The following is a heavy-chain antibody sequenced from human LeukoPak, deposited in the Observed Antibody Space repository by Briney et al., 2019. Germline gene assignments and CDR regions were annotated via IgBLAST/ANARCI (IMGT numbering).Heavy chain of an antibody. Sequence: ASVKVSCKASGYTFTGYYMHWVRQAPGQGLEWMGWINPNSGGTNYAQKFQGRVTMTRDTSISTAYMGLRSLRSDDTAVYYCARPAQEGWGVPSDMDVWGKGTTVTVSS. D-gene: IGHD3-16*01. CDR2: INPNSGGT. V-gene: IGHV1-2*02. J-gene: IGHJ6*03. CDR1: GYTFTGYY. CDR3: ARPAQEGWGVPSDMDV.